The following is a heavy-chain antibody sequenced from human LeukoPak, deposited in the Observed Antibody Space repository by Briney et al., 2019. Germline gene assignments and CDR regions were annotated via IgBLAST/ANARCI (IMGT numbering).Heavy chain of an antibody. D-gene: IGHD2-15*01. V-gene: IGHV3-11*01. CDR1: GFTFSDHY. J-gene: IGHJ4*02. CDR2: ISSSGYSI. Sequence: GGSLRLSCAASGFTFSDHYMSWIRQAPGKGLEWISCISSSGYSIYYADSVKGRFTISRDSAKNSLYLQMNSLRTEDTALYYCVKDLLPGGADCWGQGTLVTVSS. CDR3: VKDLLPGGADC.